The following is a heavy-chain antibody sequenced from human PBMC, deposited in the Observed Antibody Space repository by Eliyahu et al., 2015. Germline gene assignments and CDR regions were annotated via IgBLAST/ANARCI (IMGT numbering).Heavy chain of an antibody. V-gene: IGHV4-39*01. J-gene: IGHJ4*02. CDR3: ARQYSGGWXQLEY. CDR2: VYLTGRT. CDR1: XGSITDNSYY. D-gene: IGHD2-21*01. Sequence: QLQLQESGPGLVKPSETLSXTCTVSXGSITDNSYYWAWXRXPPGKGVEYXGSVYLTGRTXSNPSLKSRVTISVDGRQFSLRLTSVTAADTALYYCARQYSGGWXQLEYWGKGTLVTVSS.